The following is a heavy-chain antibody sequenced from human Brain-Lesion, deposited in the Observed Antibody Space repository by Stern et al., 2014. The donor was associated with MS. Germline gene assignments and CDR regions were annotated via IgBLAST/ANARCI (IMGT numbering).Heavy chain of an antibody. Sequence: VQLVESGADVKKPWSSVKVSCKTSGYIFTGYYIHRVRQAPGQGLEWMAWINPDTGGTKSAQKVQGRVTRSRDTSISTAYVELSSLTSDDTAVYYCARDQRGITIFGVVTDYYYLGMDVWGQGTTVTVSS. D-gene: IGHD3-3*01. V-gene: IGHV1-2*02. CDR2: INPDTGGT. CDR1: GYIFTGYY. CDR3: ARDQRGITIFGVVTDYYYLGMDV. J-gene: IGHJ6*02.